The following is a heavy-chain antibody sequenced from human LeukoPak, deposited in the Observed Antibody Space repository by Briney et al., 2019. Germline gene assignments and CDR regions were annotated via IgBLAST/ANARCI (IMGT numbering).Heavy chain of an antibody. D-gene: IGHD3/OR15-3a*01. CDR1: GFTFSDYY. J-gene: IGHJ4*02. CDR2: IYSSGNT. CDR3: ARDGLDRGSREYYFDF. V-gene: IGHV3-53*01. Sequence: PGGSLRLSCAASGFTFSDYYMSWIRQAPGKGLEWVSVIYSSGNTYYADSVKGRFTISRDNSKNTLYLQMNSLRAEDTAVYYCARDGLDRGSREYYFDFWGQGTLVTVSS.